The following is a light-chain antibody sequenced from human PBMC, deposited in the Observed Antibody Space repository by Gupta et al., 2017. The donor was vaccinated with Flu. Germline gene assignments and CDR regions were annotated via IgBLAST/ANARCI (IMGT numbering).Light chain of an antibody. CDR1: QPIDIW. CDR3: QNYRNSSVGT. Sequence: DIQLTQSPSSLSASVGDSVTITCRASQPIDIWLAWYQQRPGEAPRLLIYRASTLQGGVPSRFSGGGSETEFTLTINSLQPDDFATYYCQNYRNSSVGTFGRGTKVEI. CDR2: RAS. V-gene: IGKV1-5*03. J-gene: IGKJ1*01.